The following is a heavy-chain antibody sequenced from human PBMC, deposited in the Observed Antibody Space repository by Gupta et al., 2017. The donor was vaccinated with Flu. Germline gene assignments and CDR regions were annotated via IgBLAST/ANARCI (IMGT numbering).Heavy chain of an antibody. D-gene: IGHD3-22*01. CDR3: AKDKNFDYYDSSGYLGDY. CDR2: ISGSGGST. V-gene: IGHV3-23*01. Sequence: LESGGGLVQPGGSLRLSCAASGFTFSSYAMSWVRQAPGKGLEWVSAISGSGGSTYYADSVKGRFTISRDNSKNTLYLQMNSLRAEDTAVYYCAKDKNFDYYDSSGYLGDYWGQGTLVTVSS. J-gene: IGHJ4*02. CDR1: GFTFSSYA.